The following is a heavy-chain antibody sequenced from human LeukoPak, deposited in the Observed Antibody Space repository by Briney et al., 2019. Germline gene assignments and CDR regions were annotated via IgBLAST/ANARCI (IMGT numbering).Heavy chain of an antibody. V-gene: IGHV1-69-2*01. CDR1: GYTFTDYY. CDR3: ATGGGRVQANTPWYYYMDV. J-gene: IGHJ6*03. Sequence: ASVKLSCKVSGYTFTDYYMHWVQQAPGKGLEWMGLVYPEDGETIYAEKFQGRVTITADTSTDTAYMELSSLRSEDTAVYYCATGGGRVQANTPWYYYMDVWGKGTTVTVPS. D-gene: IGHD2-15*01. CDR2: VYPEDGET.